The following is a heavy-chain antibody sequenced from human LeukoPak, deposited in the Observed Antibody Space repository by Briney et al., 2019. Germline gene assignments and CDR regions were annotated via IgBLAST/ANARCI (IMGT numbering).Heavy chain of an antibody. Sequence: GSLRLSCAASGFTFSSCAMSWVRQAPGKGLEWIGEINHSGSTNYNPSLKSRVTISVDTSKNQFSLKLSSVTAADTAVYYCARGPVLATIRIYFDYWGQGTLVTVSS. CDR3: ARGPVLATIRIYFDY. CDR2: INHSGST. J-gene: IGHJ4*02. D-gene: IGHD5-12*01. V-gene: IGHV4-34*01. CDR1: GFTFSSCA.